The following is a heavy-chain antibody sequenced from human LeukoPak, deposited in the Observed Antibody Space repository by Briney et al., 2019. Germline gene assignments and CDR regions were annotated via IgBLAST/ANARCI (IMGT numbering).Heavy chain of an antibody. D-gene: IGHD1-26*01. CDR2: IYYSGST. V-gene: IGHV4-61*01. CDR3: ARYIVGAIDY. CDR1: GGSVSSGSYY. Sequence: SETLSLTCTVSGGSVSSGSYYWSWIRQPPGKGLEWIGYIYYSGSTNYNPSLKSRVTISVDTSKNQFSLKLSSVTAADTAVYYSARYIVGAIDYWGQGTLVTVSS. J-gene: IGHJ4*02.